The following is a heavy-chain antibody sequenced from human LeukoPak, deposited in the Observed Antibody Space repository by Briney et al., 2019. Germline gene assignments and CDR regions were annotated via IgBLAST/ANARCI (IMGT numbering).Heavy chain of an antibody. D-gene: IGHD6-13*01. CDR3: ARGRVSSSSWSSTYYYYFYMDV. CDR2: IYYSGST. J-gene: IGHJ6*03. V-gene: IGHV4-59*01. Sequence: SETLSLTCTVSGGSISSYYWNWIRQPPGKGLEWIGYIYYSGSTNYNSSLKSRVIISVDTSKNQFSLKLSSVTAADTAVYFCARGRVSSSSWSSTYYYYFYMDVWGKGTTVTVSS. CDR1: GGSISSYY.